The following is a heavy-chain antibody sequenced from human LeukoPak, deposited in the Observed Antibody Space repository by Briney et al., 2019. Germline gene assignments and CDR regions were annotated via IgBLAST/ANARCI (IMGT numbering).Heavy chain of an antibody. CDR2: VYHSGST. Sequence: SETLSLTCAVSGDSISTNHWWSWVRQPPGKGLEWIGEVYHSGSTNYNPSLKSRVTISVDKSKNQFSLKLSSVTAADTAVYYCARGGFDIVVVPAANGDNWFDPWGQGTLVTVSS. V-gene: IGHV4-4*02. CDR1: GDSISTNHW. D-gene: IGHD2-2*01. CDR3: ARGGFDIVVVPAANGDNWFDP. J-gene: IGHJ5*02.